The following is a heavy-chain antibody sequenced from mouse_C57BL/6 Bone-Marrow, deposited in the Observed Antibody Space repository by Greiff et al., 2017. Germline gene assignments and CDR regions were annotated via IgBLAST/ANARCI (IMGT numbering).Heavy chain of an antibody. CDR1: GYTFTSYW. J-gene: IGHJ4*01. CDR3: ARERIYYDPYDLDY. CDR2: IYPGSGST. Sequence: QVQLKQPGAELVKPGASVKMSCKASGYTFTSYWITWVKQRPGQGLEWIGDIYPGSGSTNYKEKFKSKATLTVDTSSSTAYMQLSSLTSEDSAVYYCARERIYYDPYDLDYWGQGTSVTVSS. V-gene: IGHV1-55*01. D-gene: IGHD2-4*01.